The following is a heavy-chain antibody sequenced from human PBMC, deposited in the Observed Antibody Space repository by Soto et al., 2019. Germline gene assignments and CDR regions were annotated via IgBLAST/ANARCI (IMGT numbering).Heavy chain of an antibody. V-gene: IGHV1-2*02. CDR1: GYTFPDYY. CDR2: SNPKSGVT. D-gene: IGHD6-13*01. Sequence: QLHLVQSGDEVKKPGASVRVSCKASGYTFPDYYIHWVRQAPGQGLEWMGWSNPKSGVTNSAQKFQGRITMTRDTSITTAYLELSSLRSDDTAVYYCARGPKQTPRHSNSWFVPDYWGHGSLVTVSS. J-gene: IGHJ4*01. CDR3: ARGPKQTPRHSNSWFVPDY.